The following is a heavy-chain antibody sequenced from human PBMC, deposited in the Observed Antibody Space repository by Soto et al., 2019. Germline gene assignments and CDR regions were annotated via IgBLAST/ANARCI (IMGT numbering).Heavy chain of an antibody. CDR1: RDSISSPIW. J-gene: IGHJ4*02. Sequence: PSETLSLTCAVSRDSISSPIWWSWVRRPPRKGLEFIGEISHSGNTDFNPSLKSRITITLDNSRNEFTLNLSSVTAADAAMYYCARAFRSYYFDYWGQGTLVTV. V-gene: IGHV4-4*02. CDR2: ISHSGNT. CDR3: ARAFRSYYFDY.